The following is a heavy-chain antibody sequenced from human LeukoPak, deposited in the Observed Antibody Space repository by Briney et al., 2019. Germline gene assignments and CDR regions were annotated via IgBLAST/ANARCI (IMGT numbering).Heavy chain of an antibody. J-gene: IGHJ4*02. CDR2: IYTSGST. CDR1: GGSISSGSYY. CDR3: AGDYGSGSPYYFDY. D-gene: IGHD3-10*01. Sequence: SETLSLTCTVSGGSISSGSYYWSWIRQPAGKGLEWIGRIYTSGSTNYNPSLKSRVTISVDTSKNQFSLKLSSVTAADTAVYYCAGDYGSGSPYYFDYWGQGTLVTVSS. V-gene: IGHV4-61*02.